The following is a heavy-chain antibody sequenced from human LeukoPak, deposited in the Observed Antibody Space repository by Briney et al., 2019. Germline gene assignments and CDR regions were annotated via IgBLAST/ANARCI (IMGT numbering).Heavy chain of an antibody. J-gene: IGHJ4*02. V-gene: IGHV4-34*01. CDR3: ARAKDGDYAY. Sequence: SETLSLTCAVYGGSFSGYYWSWIRQPPGKGLEWIGEINHSGSTNYNPSLKSRVTISVDTSKNQFSLKLSSVTAADTAVYYCARAKDGDYAYWGQGTLVTVSS. D-gene: IGHD4-17*01. CDR1: GGSFSGYY. CDR2: INHSGST.